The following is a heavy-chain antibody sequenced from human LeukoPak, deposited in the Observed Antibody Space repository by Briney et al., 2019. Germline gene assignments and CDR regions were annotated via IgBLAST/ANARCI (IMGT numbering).Heavy chain of an antibody. J-gene: IGHJ3*02. D-gene: IGHD5-24*01. CDR3: ARIRDGYNDAYDI. V-gene: IGHV1-46*01. CDR2: INPGGDNT. Sequence: GAAVKVSCKASGGTFSSDAISWVRQAPGQGLEWMGLINPGGDNTNYAQNFQGRVTMTRDTSTSTVYMELSSLRSEDTAIYYCARIRDGYNDAYDIWGQGTVVTVPS. CDR1: GGTFSSDA.